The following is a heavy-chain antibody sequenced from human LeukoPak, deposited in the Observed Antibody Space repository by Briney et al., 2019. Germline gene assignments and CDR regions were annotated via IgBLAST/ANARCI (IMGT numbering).Heavy chain of an antibody. CDR3: ASQDIVVVSTSAEYFQH. CDR1: GGSISSYY. CDR2: TYTSGST. Sequence: PSETLSLTCTVSGGSISSYYWSWIRQPAGKGLEWIGRTYTSGSTNYNPSLKSRVTMSVGTSKNQFSLKLSSVTAADTAVYYCASQDIVVVSTSAEYFQHWGQGTLVTVSS. V-gene: IGHV4-4*07. J-gene: IGHJ1*01. D-gene: IGHD2-2*01.